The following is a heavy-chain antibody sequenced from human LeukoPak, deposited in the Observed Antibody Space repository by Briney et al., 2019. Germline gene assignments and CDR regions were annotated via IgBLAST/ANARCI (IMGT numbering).Heavy chain of an antibody. J-gene: IGHJ4*02. Sequence: GGSLRLSCAASGFTFSDYYMSWIRQAPGKGLEWVSDISVRGSAIKYADSVKGRFIISRDNAKSSLYLQMNSLRAEDTAVYYCAREYFGSRAPRYDYVWGSYRYHLDTLDYWGQGTLVTVSS. CDR1: GFTFSDYY. CDR3: AREYFGSRAPRYDYVWGSYRYHLDTLDY. V-gene: IGHV3-11*01. D-gene: IGHD3-16*02. CDR2: ISVRGSAI.